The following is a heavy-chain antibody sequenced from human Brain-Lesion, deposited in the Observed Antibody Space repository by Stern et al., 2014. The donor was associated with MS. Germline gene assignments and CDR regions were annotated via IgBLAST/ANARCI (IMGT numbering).Heavy chain of an antibody. V-gene: IGHV3-30*18. CDR3: AKDRQYLTYFFDH. CDR2: VSYDGSNK. CDR1: GFTFGSCA. D-gene: IGHD2/OR15-2a*01. Sequence: QDQLVQSGGGVVQPGRPLRLSCVASGFTFGSCAMHWVRQAPGKGLEWVAGVSYDGSNKYYADSVKGRFTISRDNSQNTLYMQMSSLRPEDTAVYYCAKDRQYLTYFFDHWGQGSLVTVSS. J-gene: IGHJ5*02.